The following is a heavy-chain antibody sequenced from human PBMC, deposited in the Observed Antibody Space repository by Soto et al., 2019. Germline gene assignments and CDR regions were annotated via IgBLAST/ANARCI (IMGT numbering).Heavy chain of an antibody. CDR1: GFTFSSYA. V-gene: IGHV3-30-3*01. CDR3: ARAAGSSSWNWFEP. J-gene: IGHJ5*02. CDR2: ISYDGSNK. Sequence: PGGSLRLSCVASGFTFSSYAMHWVRQAPGKGLEWVAVISYDGSNKYYADSVKGRFTISRDNSKNTLYLQMNSLRAEDTAVYYCARAAGSSSWNWFEPWGQGTLVTVSS. D-gene: IGHD6-13*01.